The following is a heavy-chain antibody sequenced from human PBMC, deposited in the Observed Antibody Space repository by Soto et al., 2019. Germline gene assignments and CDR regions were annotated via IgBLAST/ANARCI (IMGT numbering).Heavy chain of an antibody. CDR2: INQDGSER. J-gene: IGHJ4*02. V-gene: IGHV3-7*01. CDR3: ARPPPPSLGDTALAF. Sequence: GGSLRLSCAASVFTFSRYWMSWVRQAPGKGLEWVANINQDGSERDYLDSVKGRFTISRDNAKNSLYLQMNILSAEDTAVYYCARPPPPSLGDTALAFWGQGTLVTVSS. D-gene: IGHD5-18*01. CDR1: VFTFSRYW.